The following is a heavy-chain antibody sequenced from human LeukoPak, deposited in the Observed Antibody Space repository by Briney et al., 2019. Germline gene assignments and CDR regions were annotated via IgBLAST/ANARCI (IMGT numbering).Heavy chain of an antibody. J-gene: IGHJ4*02. Sequence: GRSLRLSCAAYGFTFSSYGMHWVRQAPGKGLEWVAVISYDGSNKYYADSVKGRFTISRDNSKNTLYLQMNSLRAEDTAVYYCAKARQLWSTYYFDYWGQGTLVTVSS. D-gene: IGHD5-18*01. CDR1: GFTFSSYG. CDR2: ISYDGSNK. CDR3: AKARQLWSTYYFDY. V-gene: IGHV3-30*18.